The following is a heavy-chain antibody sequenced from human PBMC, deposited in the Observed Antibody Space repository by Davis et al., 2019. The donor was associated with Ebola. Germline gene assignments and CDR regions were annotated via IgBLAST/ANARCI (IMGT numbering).Heavy chain of an antibody. Sequence: GESLKISCADSAITFSSYAMTWVRQAPGKGLEWVSAISGSGGSTYYADSVKGRFTISRDNSKNTLYLQMNSLRAEDTAVYYCAKVVVVAATPWFDPWGQGATVIVSS. CDR3: AKVVVVAATPWFDP. J-gene: IGHJ5*01. CDR1: AITFSSYA. V-gene: IGHV3-23*01. CDR2: ISGSGGST. D-gene: IGHD2-15*01.